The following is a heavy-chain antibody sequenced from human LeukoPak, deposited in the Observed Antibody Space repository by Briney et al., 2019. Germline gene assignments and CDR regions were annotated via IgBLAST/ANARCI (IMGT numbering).Heavy chain of an antibody. CDR3: AKHLSSSSRYYYDS. V-gene: IGHV3-23*01. CDR2: IIGSGDST. D-gene: IGHD6-13*01. CDR1: GFTFSHYA. Sequence: GTSLRLSCATSGFTFSHYAMSWVRQAPGKGLEWVSTIIGSGDSTYYADSVKGRFTISRDNSKNTLYLQVNSLRAEDTAFYYCAKHLSSSSRYYYDSWGQGTLVTVSS. J-gene: IGHJ4*02.